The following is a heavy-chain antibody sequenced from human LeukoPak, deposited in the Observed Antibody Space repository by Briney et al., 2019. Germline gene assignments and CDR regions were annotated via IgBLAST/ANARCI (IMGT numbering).Heavy chain of an antibody. CDR3: AKSNGYGLVDI. D-gene: IGHD3-10*01. V-gene: IGHV1-46*01. CDR2: INPSGGST. Sequence: GASVKVSCEASGYTFTSYYMHWVRQAPGQGLEWMGIINPSGGSTSYAQKFQGRVTMTRDMSTSTVYMELSSLRSEDTAVYYCAKSNGYGLVDIWGQGTMVTVSS. J-gene: IGHJ3*02. CDR1: GYTFTSYY.